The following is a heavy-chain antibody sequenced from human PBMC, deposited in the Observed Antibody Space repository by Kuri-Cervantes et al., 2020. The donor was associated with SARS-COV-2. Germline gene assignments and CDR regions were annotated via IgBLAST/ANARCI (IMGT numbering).Heavy chain of an antibody. V-gene: IGHV2-70*11. J-gene: IGHJ4*02. Sequence: SGPTLVKPTQTVVPTCNFTGFSLSTSRVCVSWIRQPPGKALEWLARIDWDDDKYYSTSLKTRLTISKDTSKNQVVLTMTIMDPVDTATYYCARMCRSKWELEDYFDYWGQGTLVTVSS. D-gene: IGHD1-26*01. CDR1: GFSLSTSRVC. CDR3: ARMCRSKWELEDYFDY. CDR2: IDWDDDK.